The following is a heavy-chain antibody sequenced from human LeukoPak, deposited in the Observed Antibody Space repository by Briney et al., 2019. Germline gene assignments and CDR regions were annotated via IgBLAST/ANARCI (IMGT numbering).Heavy chain of an antibody. CDR3: ATYNAYESSGYVGFFDY. CDR1: GFTVSINY. V-gene: IGHV3-53*01. J-gene: IGHJ4*02. Sequence: GGPLRLSCAASGFTVSINYMSWVRQAPGKGLEWVSIIYSAGTTYYADSVKGRFTISRDDSKNILYLQMNSLRAEDTAVYYCATYNAYESSGYVGFFDYWGQGTLVTVSS. D-gene: IGHD3-22*01. CDR2: IYSAGTT.